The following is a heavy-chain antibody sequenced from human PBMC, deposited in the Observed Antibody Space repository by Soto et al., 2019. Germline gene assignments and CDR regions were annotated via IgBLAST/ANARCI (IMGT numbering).Heavy chain of an antibody. J-gene: IGHJ4*02. CDR1: GGSISNYY. CDR3: ARAVLPATAPFDY. V-gene: IGHV4-59*01. D-gene: IGHD2-2*01. CDR2: IYYSGST. Sequence: SETLSLTCLVSGGSISNYYWSWIRQPPGKGLEWIGYIYYSGSTNYNPSLQSRVTISVDTSKNQFSLKLSSVTAADTAVYYCARAVLPATAPFDYWGQGTLVTVSS.